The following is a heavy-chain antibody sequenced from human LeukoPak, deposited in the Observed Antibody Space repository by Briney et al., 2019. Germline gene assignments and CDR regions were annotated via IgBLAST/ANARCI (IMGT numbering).Heavy chain of an antibody. Sequence: GGSLRLSCAASGFTFSGYAMAWVRQAPGKGLEWVSSISSSSYIYYADSVKGRFTISRDNAKNSLYLQMNSLRAEDTAVYYCARDGGPEPTWGQGTLVTVSS. CDR2: ISSSSYI. CDR3: ARDGGPEPT. CDR1: GFTFSGYA. V-gene: IGHV3-21*01. J-gene: IGHJ5*02.